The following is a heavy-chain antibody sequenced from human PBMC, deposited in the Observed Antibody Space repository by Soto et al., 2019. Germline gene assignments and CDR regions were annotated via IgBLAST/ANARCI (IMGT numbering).Heavy chain of an antibody. J-gene: IGHJ6*02. Sequence: LRLSCAASGFSFEDYGMHWVRQAPGKGLEWVSSISWNSRNIAYADSVKGRFTVSRDNAKNSLYLQMNSLRPEDTALYYCAKDIARYQLVLITEGMDVWGQGTTVTVSS. D-gene: IGHD3-10*01. CDR1: GFSFEDYG. CDR3: AKDIARYQLVLITEGMDV. V-gene: IGHV3-9*01. CDR2: ISWNSRNI.